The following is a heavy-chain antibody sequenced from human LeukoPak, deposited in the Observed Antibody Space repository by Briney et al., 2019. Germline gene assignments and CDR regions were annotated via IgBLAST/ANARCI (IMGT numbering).Heavy chain of an antibody. D-gene: IGHD5-24*01. CDR1: GFTFSSYS. V-gene: IGHV3-21*01. CDR3: ARGGRWLPDY. CDR2: ISSSSSYI. J-gene: IGHJ4*02. Sequence: GGSLRLSCAASGFTFSSYSMNWVRQAPGKGLEWVSSISSSSSYIYYADSVKGRFTISRVNAKNSLYLQMNSLRAEDTAVYYCARGGRWLPDYWGQGTLVTVSP.